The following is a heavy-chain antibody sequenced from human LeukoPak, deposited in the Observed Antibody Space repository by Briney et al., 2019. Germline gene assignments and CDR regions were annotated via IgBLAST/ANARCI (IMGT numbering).Heavy chain of an antibody. CDR1: GGSIIRGDYS. CDR2: IHHSGST. Sequence: PSETLSLTCAVSGGSIIRGDYSWSWIRQSPGQGLEWIGYIHHSGSTYYNPSLKSRLTMSVDTSKNQFSLNLTSVTAADTAVYYCAREPLGISADPPLWGQGTLVTVSS. D-gene: IGHD6-13*01. J-gene: IGHJ4*02. V-gene: IGHV4-30-2*06. CDR3: AREPLGISADPPL.